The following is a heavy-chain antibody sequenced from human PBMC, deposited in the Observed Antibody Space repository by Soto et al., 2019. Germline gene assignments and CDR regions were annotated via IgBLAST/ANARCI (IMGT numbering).Heavy chain of an antibody. CDR2: ISTHNGDT. Sequence: QVQLVQSGTEVKKPGASVKVSCKASDYTFNNYGFSWVRQAPGQGLEWMGWISTHNGDTTYAQSFQGRVTMTTDTSTTTSYMELRSLTFDDTAVYFCARDWSGAEGFDPWGQGTLVIVSS. V-gene: IGHV1-18*01. CDR3: ARDWSGAEGFDP. CDR1: DYTFNNYG. J-gene: IGHJ5*02. D-gene: IGHD3-3*01.